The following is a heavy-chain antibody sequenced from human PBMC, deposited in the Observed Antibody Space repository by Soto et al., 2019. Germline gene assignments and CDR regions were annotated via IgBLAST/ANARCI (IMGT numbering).Heavy chain of an antibody. Sequence: ASVKVSCKASGYTFTSYYMHWLRQAPGQGLEWMGIINPSGGSTSYAQKFQGRVTMTRDTSTSTVYMELSSLRSEDTAVYYCARDSGSDGYYYYGMDVWGQGTTVTVSS. V-gene: IGHV1-46*03. CDR3: ARDSGSDGYYYYGMDV. J-gene: IGHJ6*02. CDR1: GYTFTSYY. D-gene: IGHD1-26*01. CDR2: INPSGGST.